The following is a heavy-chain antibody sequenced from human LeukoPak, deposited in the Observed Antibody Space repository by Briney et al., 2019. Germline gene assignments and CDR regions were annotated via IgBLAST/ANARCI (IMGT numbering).Heavy chain of an antibody. CDR1: GFTFSSYS. CDR2: ISSSSSYI. J-gene: IGHJ3*02. D-gene: IGHD1-26*01. Sequence: GGSLRLSCAASGFTFSSYSMNWVRQAPGKGLEWVSSISSSSSYIYYADSVKGRFTISRDNAKNSLYLQMNSLRAEDTAVNYCARDSRERYSGCYLEAFDIWGQGTMVTVSS. CDR3: ARDSRERYSGCYLEAFDI. V-gene: IGHV3-21*01.